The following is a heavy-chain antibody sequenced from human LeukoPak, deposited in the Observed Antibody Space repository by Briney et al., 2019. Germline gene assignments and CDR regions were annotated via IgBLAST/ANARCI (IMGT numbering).Heavy chain of an antibody. CDR1: GVTFSSYA. V-gene: IGHV3-23*01. Sequence: GGALRLSCAASGVTFSSYAMSWVRQAPGKGLGWGSAISGSGGGTYYADSVKGRFTISRDNSKNTLYLQMTSLRAEDTAVYYCAKAPLSITMIVVVITPPYYFDYWGQGTLVTVSS. CDR3: AKAPLSITMIVVVITPPYYFDY. D-gene: IGHD3-22*01. J-gene: IGHJ4*02. CDR2: ISGSGGGT.